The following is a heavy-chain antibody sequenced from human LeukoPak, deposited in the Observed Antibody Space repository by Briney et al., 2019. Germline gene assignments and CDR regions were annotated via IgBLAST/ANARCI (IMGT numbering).Heavy chain of an antibody. D-gene: IGHD1-7*01. V-gene: IGHV3-53*01. J-gene: IGHJ5*02. CDR3: ARVRDNWNYGGNWFDP. Sequence: PGGSLRLSCAASGFTVSSNYMSWVRQAPGKGLEWVSVIYSGGSTYYADSVKGRFTISRDNSKNTLYLQMNSLRAEDTAVYSCARVRDNWNYGGNWFDPWGQGTLVTVSS. CDR2: IYSGGST. CDR1: GFTVSSNY.